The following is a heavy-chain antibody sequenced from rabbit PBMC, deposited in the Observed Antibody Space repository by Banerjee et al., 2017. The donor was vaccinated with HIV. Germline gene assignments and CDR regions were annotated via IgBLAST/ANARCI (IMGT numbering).Heavy chain of an antibody. D-gene: IGHD4-2*01. CDR1: GFSFSSSVY. V-gene: IGHV1S40*01. Sequence: QSLQESGGGLVQPGASLTLTCTASGFSFSSSVYMCWVRQAPGKGLEWIACIYTDYSGTTYYASWAKGRFTISKTSSTTVTLQMTSLTAADTATYFCARGRKIVVVESTRLDLWGQGTLVTVS. CDR3: ARGRKIVVVESTRLDL. CDR2: IYTDYSGTT. J-gene: IGHJ3*01.